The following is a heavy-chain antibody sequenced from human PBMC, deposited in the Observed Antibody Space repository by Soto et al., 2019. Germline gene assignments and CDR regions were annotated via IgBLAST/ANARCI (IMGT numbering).Heavy chain of an antibody. CDR1: GDSISSLNW. V-gene: IGHV4-4*02. CDR2: IHHNGNT. Sequence: QVQLQESGPGLVKPSGTLSLTCTVSGDSISSLNWWSWVRQPPGKGLEWHGQIHHNGNTDYNASLKSRVTISIDKSKNQFSLNLNSVTVADTAVYYCVRVPNYWGQGTLVTVSS. CDR3: VRVPNY. J-gene: IGHJ4*02.